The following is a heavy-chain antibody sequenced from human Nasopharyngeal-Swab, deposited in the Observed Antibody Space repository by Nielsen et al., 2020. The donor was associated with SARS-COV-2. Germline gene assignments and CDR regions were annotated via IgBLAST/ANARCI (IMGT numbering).Heavy chain of an antibody. Sequence: GESLKISCAASGFTLSSYAMSWVRQAPGKGLEWVSGSSGSGGSTNYADSVKGRFTISRDNSKNTLYLQMNSLRAEDTAVYYCAKVSHILTGYYPSDYWGQGTLVTVSS. CDR2: SSGSGGST. J-gene: IGHJ4*02. V-gene: IGHV3-23*01. D-gene: IGHD3-9*01. CDR1: GFTLSSYA. CDR3: AKVSHILTGYYPSDY.